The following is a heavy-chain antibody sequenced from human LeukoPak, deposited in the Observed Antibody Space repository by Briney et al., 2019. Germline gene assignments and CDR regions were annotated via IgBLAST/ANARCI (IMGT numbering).Heavy chain of an antibody. V-gene: IGHV3-23*01. Sequence: PGGSLRLSCAASGFTFSNYAMSWVRQAPGKGLEWVSAFSGGGGSTYYADSVKGRFTISRDNSKNTLYLQMNSLRAEDTAVYYCAKASYCSSTSCSRIFWFDPWGQGTLVTVSS. J-gene: IGHJ5*02. D-gene: IGHD2-2*01. CDR2: FSGGGGST. CDR3: AKASYCSSTSCSRIFWFDP. CDR1: GFTFSNYA.